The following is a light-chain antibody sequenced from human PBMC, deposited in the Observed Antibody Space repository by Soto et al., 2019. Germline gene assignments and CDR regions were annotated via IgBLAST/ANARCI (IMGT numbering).Light chain of an antibody. CDR3: QQYSSWPLT. CDR2: GAS. CDR1: QSVSSN. J-gene: IGKJ1*01. V-gene: IGKV3-15*01. Sequence: EIVMTQSPATLSVSPGERATLSCRASQSVSSNLAWYQQKPGQAPRLLIYGASTRAPGIPARFSGSGSRTEFTLTISSLQSEDFAVYYCQQYSSWPLTFGQGTKVEIK.